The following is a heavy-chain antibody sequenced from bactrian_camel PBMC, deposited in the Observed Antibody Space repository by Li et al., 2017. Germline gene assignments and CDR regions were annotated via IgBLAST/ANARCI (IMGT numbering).Heavy chain of an antibody. V-gene: IGHV3S6*01. D-gene: IGHD4*01. CDR3: AKASKEFGYYSDYGDFGY. Sequence: HVQLVESGGGSVQAGGSLRVSCAASGFTFSSYYMYWIRQAPGKGLEWVSAISSDGRYTRYSDSVKGRFTISRDDAKNTLYLQLNSLKTEDTAMYYCAKASKEFGYYSDYGDFGYWGQGTQVTVS. CDR2: ISSDGRYT. CDR1: GFTFSSYY. J-gene: IGHJ6*01.